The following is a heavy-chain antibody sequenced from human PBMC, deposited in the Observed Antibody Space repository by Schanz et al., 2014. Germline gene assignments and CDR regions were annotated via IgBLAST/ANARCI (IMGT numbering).Heavy chain of an antibody. J-gene: IGHJ4*02. CDR1: GGSLSGYF. D-gene: IGHD6-13*01. CDR2: IGHSGNT. Sequence: QVQLQQWGAGLLKPSETLSLTCAVYGGSLSGYFWSWIRQPPGKGLEWIGDIGHSGNTKDNPSLKRRVTMSVETSKSQFSLNLSSVTAADTAVYYCARGRQQLGSFDYWGPGTLXSVSS. CDR3: ARGRQQLGSFDY. V-gene: IGHV4-34*01.